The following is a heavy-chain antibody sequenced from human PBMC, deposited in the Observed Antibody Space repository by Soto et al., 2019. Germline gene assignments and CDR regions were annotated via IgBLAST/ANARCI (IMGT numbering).Heavy chain of an antibody. CDR2: ISYDGSNK. CDR1: GFTFSSYA. J-gene: IGHJ4*02. D-gene: IGHD3-3*01. V-gene: IGHV3-30-3*01. CDR3: ARDKRDLRFLEWSYYFDF. Sequence: QVQLVESGGGVVQPGRSLRLSCAASGFTFSSYAMHWVRQAPGKGLEWVAVISYDGSNKYYADSVKGRFTISRVNSKNTLYLQMNSLRAEDTAVYYCARDKRDLRFLEWSYYFDFWGQGTLVTVSS.